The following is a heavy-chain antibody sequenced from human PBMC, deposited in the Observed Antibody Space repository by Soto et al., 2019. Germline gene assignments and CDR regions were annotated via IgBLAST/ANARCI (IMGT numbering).Heavy chain of an antibody. CDR2: VTGGGHTT. CDR3: ASSSGDLDVYGMDI. J-gene: IGHJ6*02. Sequence: GGSLRLSCAASGFTFSRYAMSWVRQAPGKGLEWVSTVTGGGHTTYNADSVNGRFTISRDNSKNALYLQMNNLRAEDTAIYYCASSSGDLDVYGMDIWGPGTTVTVSS. CDR1: GFTFSRYA. V-gene: IGHV3-23*01. D-gene: IGHD3-10*01.